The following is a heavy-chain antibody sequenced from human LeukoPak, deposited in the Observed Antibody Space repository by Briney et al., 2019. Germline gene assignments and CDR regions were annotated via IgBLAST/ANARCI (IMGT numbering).Heavy chain of an antibody. CDR1: GGSISSGGYY. D-gene: IGHD6-13*01. CDR3: AKEGLGPAGTWDYFDD. Sequence: PSETLSLTCTVSGGSISSGGYYWSWIRQHPGKGLEWLGYIYYSGSTYYNPSLKSRVTISIDTSKKQLSLKLTSVAAADTAVYYCAKEGLGPAGTWDYFDDWGQGTLVTVSS. V-gene: IGHV4-31*03. J-gene: IGHJ4*02. CDR2: IYYSGST.